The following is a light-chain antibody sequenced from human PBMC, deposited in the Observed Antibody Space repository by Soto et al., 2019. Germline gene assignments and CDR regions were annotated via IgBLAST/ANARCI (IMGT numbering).Light chain of an antibody. Sequence: DIQMTQSPSSLSASVGDRVTITCRASQSISSYLNWYQQKPGKAPKLLIYAASSLQSGVPSRFSGSGSGTDFTLTISSLLPEDFATYYCQQSYSTRLFTFGPGTKVDIK. CDR1: QSISSY. J-gene: IGKJ3*01. V-gene: IGKV1-39*01. CDR2: AAS. CDR3: QQSYSTRLFT.